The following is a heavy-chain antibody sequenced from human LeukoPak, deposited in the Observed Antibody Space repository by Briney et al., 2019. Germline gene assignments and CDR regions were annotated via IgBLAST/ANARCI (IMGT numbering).Heavy chain of an antibody. CDR2: IHKSGTT. D-gene: IGHD1-26*01. Sequence: SVTLSLTCRVSLGSINNYYWSWIRQPAGKGLEWIGRIHKSGTTYYSPSLKSRVTMSIDTSKNQFSLQLSAVSAADTAIYYCARVFGGNSLDYWGQGTLVAVSS. J-gene: IGHJ4*02. V-gene: IGHV4-4*07. CDR1: LGSINNYY. CDR3: ARVFGGNSLDY.